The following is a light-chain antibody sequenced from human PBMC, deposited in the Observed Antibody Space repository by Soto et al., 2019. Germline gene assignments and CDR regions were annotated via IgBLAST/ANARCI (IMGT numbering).Light chain of an antibody. CDR2: AAS. V-gene: IGKV1-12*01. Sequence: DIQMTQSPSSVSASVGDRVTITCRASQGMSSWLAWYQQKPGKAPKLLIYAASSLQSGVPSRFSRRGSGTDFTLTISSLQPEDFSTSYCQQAHRFPITVGQATRLDIK. CDR3: QQAHRFPIT. CDR1: QGMSSW. J-gene: IGKJ5*01.